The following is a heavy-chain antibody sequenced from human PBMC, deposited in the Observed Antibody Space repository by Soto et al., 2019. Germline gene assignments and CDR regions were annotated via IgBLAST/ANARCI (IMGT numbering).Heavy chain of an antibody. CDR1: GSTFSRYA. J-gene: IGHJ4*02. V-gene: IGHV1-69*01. Sequence: QVQLVQSGAEVKKPWSSLKVSCKASGSTFSRYAISWVRQAPGQGVEWMGGIIPIFGTANYAQMFLGRVTITADESRSTAYMEVGSLRSEDTAVYYCAAGGDDWGQGTLVTVSS. CDR2: IIPIFGTA. D-gene: IGHD3-16*01. CDR3: AAGGDD.